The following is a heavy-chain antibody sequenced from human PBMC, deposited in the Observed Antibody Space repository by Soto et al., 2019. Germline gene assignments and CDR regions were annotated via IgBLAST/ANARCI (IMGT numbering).Heavy chain of an antibody. CDR1: GFTFSDHF. D-gene: IGHD3-10*01. CDR3: ARALDGSYDS. J-gene: IGHJ4*02. Sequence: EVQLVESGGGLVQPGGSLRLSCAASGFTFSDHFMDWVRQAPGKGLGWVGRSRNKANSYITDYAASVQGRFTVSRDDSRNSLYLQMNSLKTEDTAVYYCARALDGSYDSWGQGTLVIVSS. CDR2: SRNKANSYIT. V-gene: IGHV3-72*01.